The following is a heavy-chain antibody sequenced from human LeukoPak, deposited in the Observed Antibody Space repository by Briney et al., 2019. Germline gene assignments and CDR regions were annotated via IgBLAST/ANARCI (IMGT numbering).Heavy chain of an antibody. V-gene: IGHV3-53*01. Sequence: GGSLSLSCVASGFTVSRNYMSWVRQAPGEGLEWVSILYGGGTTYYADSVKGRFTISRDHSKNTVYLQMNSLRADDTAVYYCARDWGFDYWGQGSMVTVSS. CDR3: ARDWGFDY. CDR2: LYGGGTT. CDR1: GFTVSRNY. D-gene: IGHD3-16*01. J-gene: IGHJ4*02.